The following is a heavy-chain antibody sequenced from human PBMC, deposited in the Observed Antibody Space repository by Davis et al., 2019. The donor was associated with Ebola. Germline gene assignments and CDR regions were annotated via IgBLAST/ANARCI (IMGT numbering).Heavy chain of an antibody. D-gene: IGHD3-3*01. J-gene: IGHJ4*02. CDR1: GGSFSGYY. V-gene: IGHV4-34*01. Sequence: MPSETLSLTCAVYGGSFSGYYWNWIRQPPGKGLEWIGEINHSGSTNYNPSLKSRVTISVDTSKKQFSLKLSSVTAADTAVYYCARGRLEWLLFFFDYWGQGTLVTVSS. CDR2: INHSGST. CDR3: ARGRLEWLLFFFDY.